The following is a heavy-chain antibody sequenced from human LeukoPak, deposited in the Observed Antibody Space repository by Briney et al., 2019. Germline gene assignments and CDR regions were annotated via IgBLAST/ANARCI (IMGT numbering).Heavy chain of an antibody. CDR1: GFTFNSAW. CDR2: IKTKTDGVTT. Sequence: PGGSLRLSCAASGFTFNSAWMSWVRQAPGKGLEWVGRIKTKTDGVTTDYAAPVKGRFTISRDDSKTTVYLQMNSLKTEDTAVYFCTGFETSGPDAFDIWGRGTMVTVSS. CDR3: TGFETSGPDAFDI. V-gene: IGHV3-15*01. J-gene: IGHJ3*02. D-gene: IGHD5-12*01.